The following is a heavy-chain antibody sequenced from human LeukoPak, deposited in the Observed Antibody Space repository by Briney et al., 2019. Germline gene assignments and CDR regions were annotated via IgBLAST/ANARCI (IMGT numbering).Heavy chain of an antibody. Sequence: ASVMVSCKVSGYTLTELSMHWVRQAPGKGLEWMGGFDPEDGETIYAQKFQGRVTMTEDTSTDTAYMELSSLRSEDTAVYYCATSTLYSSGWYWWFDYWGQGTLVTVSS. J-gene: IGHJ4*02. CDR1: GYTLTELS. D-gene: IGHD6-19*01. CDR2: FDPEDGET. CDR3: ATSTLYSSGWYWWFDY. V-gene: IGHV1-24*01.